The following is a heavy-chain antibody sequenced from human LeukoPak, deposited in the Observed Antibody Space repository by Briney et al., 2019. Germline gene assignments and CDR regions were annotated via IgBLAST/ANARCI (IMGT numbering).Heavy chain of an antibody. V-gene: IGHV4-34*01. CDR2: INHSGST. Sequence: RSSETLSLTCAFYGGSFRGYYWSWIRQPPGKGLEWIGEINHSGSTNYNPSLKSRVTISVDTSKNQFSLKLSSVTAADTAVYYCAREGVITGTTYFDYWGQGTLVTVSS. D-gene: IGHD1-20*01. CDR1: GGSFRGYY. CDR3: AREGVITGTTYFDY. J-gene: IGHJ4*02.